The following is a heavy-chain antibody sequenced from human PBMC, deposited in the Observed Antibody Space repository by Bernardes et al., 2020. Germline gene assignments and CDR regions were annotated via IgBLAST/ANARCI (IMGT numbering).Heavy chain of an antibody. Sequence: SETLSLTCTVSGGSISSSSYYWGWIRQPPGKGLEWIGSIYYSGSTYYNPSLKSRVTISVDTSKNQFSLKLSSVTAADTAVYYCARPTPTYSYGYSYYYYYMDVWGKGTTVTVSS. D-gene: IGHD5-18*01. CDR1: GGSISSSSYY. CDR2: IYYSGST. CDR3: ARPTPTYSYGYSYYYYYMDV. J-gene: IGHJ6*03. V-gene: IGHV4-39*01.